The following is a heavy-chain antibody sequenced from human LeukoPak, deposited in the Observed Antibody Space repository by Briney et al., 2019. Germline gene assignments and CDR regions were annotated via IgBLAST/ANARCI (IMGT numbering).Heavy chain of an antibody. CDR2: IYYSGST. D-gene: IGHD7-27*01. V-gene: IGHV4-39*07. CDR1: GGSISSSSYY. Sequence: PSETLSLTCTVSGGSISSSSYYWGWIRQPPGKGLEWIGSIYYSGSTYYNPSLKSRVTISVDTSKNQFSLKLSSVTAADTAVYYCARGTWGTFDYWGQGTLVTVSS. J-gene: IGHJ4*02. CDR3: ARGTWGTFDY.